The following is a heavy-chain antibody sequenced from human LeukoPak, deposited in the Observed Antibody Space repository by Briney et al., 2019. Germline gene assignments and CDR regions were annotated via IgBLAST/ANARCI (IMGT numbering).Heavy chain of an antibody. CDR3: ARAQSYYGSGILTDLYYFDY. D-gene: IGHD3-10*01. CDR2: INTNTGNP. V-gene: IGHV7-4-1*02. CDR1: GYTFTSYA. Sequence: ASVKVSCKASGYTFTSYAMSWVRQAPGQGLEWMGWINTNTGNPTYAQGFAGRFVFSLDTSVSTAYLQISSLKAEDTAVYYCARAQSYYGSGILTDLYYFDYWGQGTLVAVSS. J-gene: IGHJ4*02.